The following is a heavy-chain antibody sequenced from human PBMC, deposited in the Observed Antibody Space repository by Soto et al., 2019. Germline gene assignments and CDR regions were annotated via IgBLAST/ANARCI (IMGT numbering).Heavy chain of an antibody. D-gene: IGHD3-3*01. Sequence: GGSLRLSCAASGFTFSSYAMSWVRQAPGKGLEWVSNIKRDGSEKYYVDSVKGRFTISRDNAKNSLYLQMNSLRAEDTAVYYCARDLKYYDFWSGSGGKTFDYWGQGTLVTVSS. CDR1: GFTFSSYA. V-gene: IGHV3-7*01. CDR2: IKRDGSEK. CDR3: ARDLKYYDFWSGSGGKTFDY. J-gene: IGHJ4*02.